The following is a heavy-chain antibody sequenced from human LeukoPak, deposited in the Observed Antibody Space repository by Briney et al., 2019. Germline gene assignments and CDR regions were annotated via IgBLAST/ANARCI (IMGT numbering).Heavy chain of an antibody. Sequence: GEALKTSLRGSGYSFNTYLIGRERQMPGKSLEWMGIIYPGDSDTRYSASFQGQVSMSADKSISTAYLQWSSLKASDTATYYCARRQGCSSTACPPDYWGQGTLVTVSS. CDR2: IYPGDSDT. CDR1: GYSFNTYL. J-gene: IGHJ4*02. D-gene: IGHD2-2*01. CDR3: ARRQGCSSTACPPDY. V-gene: IGHV5-51*01.